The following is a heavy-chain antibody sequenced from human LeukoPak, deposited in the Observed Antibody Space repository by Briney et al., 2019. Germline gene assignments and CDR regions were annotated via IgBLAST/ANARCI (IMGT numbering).Heavy chain of an antibody. CDR3: AKGCSCYSAAFDY. V-gene: IGHV3-23*01. CDR1: GFTFSSYA. J-gene: IGHJ4*02. CDR2: ISGSGGST. Sequence: GGSLRLSCAASGFTFSSYAMSWVSQAPGKGLEWVSAISGSGGSTYYADSVKGRFTTSRDNSKNTLYLQMNSLRAEDTAVYYCAKGCSCYSAAFDYWGQGTLVTVSS. D-gene: IGHD2-15*01.